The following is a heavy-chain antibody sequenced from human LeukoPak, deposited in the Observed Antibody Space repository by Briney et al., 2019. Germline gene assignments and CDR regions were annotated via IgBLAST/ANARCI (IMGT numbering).Heavy chain of an antibody. CDR2: ISSSSSYI. J-gene: IGHJ6*03. Sequence: PGGSLRLSCAASGFTFSSYSMNWVRQAPGKWLEWVSSISSSSSYIYYADSVKGRFTISRDNAKNSLYLQMNSLRAEDTAVYYCARDLPKGYYYYYYYMDVWGKGTTVTVSS. CDR1: GFTFSSYS. D-gene: IGHD2-15*01. V-gene: IGHV3-21*01. CDR3: ARDLPKGYYYYYYYMDV.